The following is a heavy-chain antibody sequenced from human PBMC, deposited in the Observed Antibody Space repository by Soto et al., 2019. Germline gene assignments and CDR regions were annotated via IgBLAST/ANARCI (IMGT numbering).Heavy chain of an antibody. J-gene: IGHJ4*02. D-gene: IGHD3-3*01. Sequence: PGGSLRLSCAASGFTFDDYAMHWVRQAPGKGLEWVSGISWNSGNIGYADSVKGRFTISRDNAKNSLYLQMNSLRAEDTALYYCAKGTNYESCSGSSYWGQGA. CDR1: GFTFDDYA. CDR3: AKGTNYESCSGSSY. V-gene: IGHV3-9*01. CDR2: ISWNSGNI.